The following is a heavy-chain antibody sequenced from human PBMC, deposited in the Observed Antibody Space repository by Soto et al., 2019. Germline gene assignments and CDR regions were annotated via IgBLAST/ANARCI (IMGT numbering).Heavy chain of an antibody. J-gene: IGHJ6*02. CDR3: ARDLRCSSTSCYTDTDYYYGMDV. D-gene: IGHD2-2*02. Sequence: ASVKVSCKASGYTFTGCYMHWVRQAPGQGLEWMGWINPNSGGTNYAQKFQGWVTMTRDTSISTAYMELSRLRSDDTAVYYCARDLRCSSTSCYTDTDYYYGMDVWGQGTTVTVSS. V-gene: IGHV1-2*04. CDR1: GYTFTGCY. CDR2: INPNSGGT.